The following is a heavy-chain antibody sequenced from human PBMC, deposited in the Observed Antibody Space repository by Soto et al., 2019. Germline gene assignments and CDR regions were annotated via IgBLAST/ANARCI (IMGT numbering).Heavy chain of an antibody. V-gene: IGHV4-31*03. Sequence: PSETLSLTCTVSGGSISSGGYYWSWIRQHPGKGLEWIGYIYYSGSTYYNPSLKSRVTISVDTSKNQFSLKLSSVTAADTAVYYCARDTLLCFGVMDVWGQGTTVTVSS. CDR1: GGSISSGGYY. CDR3: ARDTLLCFGVMDV. CDR2: IYYSGST. J-gene: IGHJ6*02. D-gene: IGHD3-10*01.